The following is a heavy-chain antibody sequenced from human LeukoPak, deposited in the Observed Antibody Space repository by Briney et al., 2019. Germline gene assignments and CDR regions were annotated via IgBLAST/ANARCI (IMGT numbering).Heavy chain of an antibody. Sequence: SEPLSLTCAVYGGSFSGYYWRWIRRPPGRGLEWIGEINHSGSTNYNPSLKRRVTISVDTSNNQFSLKLSSVTAADTAVYYCARVFWLSRYYYYYYMDVWGKGTTVTVSS. J-gene: IGHJ6*03. CDR3: ARVFWLSRYYYYYYMDV. CDR2: INHSGST. D-gene: IGHD3-9*01. V-gene: IGHV4-34*01. CDR1: GGSFSGYY.